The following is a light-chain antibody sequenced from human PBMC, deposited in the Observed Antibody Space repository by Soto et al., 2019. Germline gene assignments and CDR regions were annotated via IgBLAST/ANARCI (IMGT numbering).Light chain of an antibody. CDR3: QQYKNWPRA. CDR1: QSVSSK. J-gene: IGKJ1*01. Sequence: EIVMTQSPGTLSMSPGERATLSCRASQSVSSKLAWYQQKPGQAPRLLIYGASTRATGIPARFSGSGSGTEFTLSISSLQPEDFAVYYCQQYKNWPRAFGQGTKVEIK. V-gene: IGKV3-15*01. CDR2: GAS.